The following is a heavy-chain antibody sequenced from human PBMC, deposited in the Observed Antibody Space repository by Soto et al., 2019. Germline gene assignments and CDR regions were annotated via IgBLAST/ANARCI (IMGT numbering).Heavy chain of an antibody. V-gene: IGHV1-3*04. Sequence: WVRQAPEQGLEWMGWINTANGHTIYSQKFQGRVTIARDTSASTAYLEVTSLISEEADEYICARVAVLEYWGQRT. J-gene: IGHJ4*02. CDR2: INTANGHT. CDR3: ARVAVLEY.